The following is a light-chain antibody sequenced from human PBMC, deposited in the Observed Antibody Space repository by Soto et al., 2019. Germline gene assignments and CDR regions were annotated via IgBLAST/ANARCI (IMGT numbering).Light chain of an antibody. J-gene: IGKJ4*01. CDR3: QQYNSYSPLT. CDR1: QRISSW. V-gene: IGKV1-5*03. CDR2: KAS. Sequence: DIQMTQSPSTLSASVGDRVAITCRASQRISSWLAWYQQKPGKAPKLLIYKASTLQSGVPSRFSGSGSGTEITLTISSLQPDDFATYYCQQYNSYSPLTFGGGTKVDIK.